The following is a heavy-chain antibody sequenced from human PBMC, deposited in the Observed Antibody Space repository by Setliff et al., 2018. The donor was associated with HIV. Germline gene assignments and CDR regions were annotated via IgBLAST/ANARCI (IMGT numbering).Heavy chain of an antibody. V-gene: IGHV4-34*01. CDR1: GGSFSGFY. CDR3: ARGFTIFGVGFSADPTGNWFDP. D-gene: IGHD3-3*01. Sequence: SETLSLTCAVYGGSFSGFYWSWIRQAPGKGLEWIGEINHSGKTNYNPSLKSRITLSVDTSENQFALKLASVTAADTAVYYCARGFTIFGVGFSADPTGNWFDPW. J-gene: IGHJ5*02. CDR2: INHSGKT.